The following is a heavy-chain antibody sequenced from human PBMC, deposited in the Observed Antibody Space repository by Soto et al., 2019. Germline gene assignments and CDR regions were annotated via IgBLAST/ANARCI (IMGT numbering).Heavy chain of an antibody. CDR1: GYTFTSYA. CDR3: ARGFEYSSGWYGEYYFDY. V-gene: IGHV1-3*01. Sequence: ASVKVSCKASGYTFTSYAMHWVRQAPGQRLEWMGWINAGNGNTKYSQKFQGRVTITRDTSASTAYMELSSLRSEDTAVYYCARGFEYSSGWYGEYYFDYWGQGXLVTVYS. D-gene: IGHD6-19*01. J-gene: IGHJ4*02. CDR2: INAGNGNT.